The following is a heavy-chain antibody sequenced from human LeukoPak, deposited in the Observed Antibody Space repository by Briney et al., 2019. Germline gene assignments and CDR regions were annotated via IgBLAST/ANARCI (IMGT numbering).Heavy chain of an antibody. V-gene: IGHV4-59*11. J-gene: IGHJ3*01. CDR1: GGSFSSHY. CDR3: ARDPTTVTKGLDL. CDR2: ISCIGST. Sequence: PSETLSLTCTVSGGSFSSHYWSWIRQPPGKGLEWIGYISCIGSTNYNPSLKSRVTISVDTSKNQFSLKLSSVTAADAAVYFCARDPTTVTKGLDLWGQGTMVTVSS. D-gene: IGHD4-17*01.